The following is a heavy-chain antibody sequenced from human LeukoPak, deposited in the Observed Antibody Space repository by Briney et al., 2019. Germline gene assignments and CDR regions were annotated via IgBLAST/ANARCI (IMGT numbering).Heavy chain of an antibody. D-gene: IGHD6-19*01. CDR1: GYTFTGYY. CDR2: INPSSGAT. V-gene: IGHV1-2*02. J-gene: IGHJ4*02. Sequence: ASVKVSCKAPGYTFTGYYLHWVRQAPGQGLEWMGWINPSSGATNYAQKFQGRVTMTRDTSITTSYMELSRLRSDDTAVYHCARGRGSGWYPSDYWGQGTLVTVSS. CDR3: ARGRGSGWYPSDY.